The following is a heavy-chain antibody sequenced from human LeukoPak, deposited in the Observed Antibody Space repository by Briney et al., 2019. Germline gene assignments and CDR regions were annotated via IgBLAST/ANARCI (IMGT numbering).Heavy chain of an antibody. V-gene: IGHV4-59*01. CDR2: IYYSGTT. CDR1: GASISSYF. J-gene: IGHJ6*03. CDR3: ARSTSGYYSKHYYFYMDV. D-gene: IGHD3-22*01. Sequence: PSETLSLTCSVSGASISSYFWSWIRQPPGKGLAWTGYIYYSGTTNYNPSLKSRIAISLDTSKKQLSLRMRSVTAADTAVYYCARSTSGYYSKHYYFYMDVWGKGTTVTVSS.